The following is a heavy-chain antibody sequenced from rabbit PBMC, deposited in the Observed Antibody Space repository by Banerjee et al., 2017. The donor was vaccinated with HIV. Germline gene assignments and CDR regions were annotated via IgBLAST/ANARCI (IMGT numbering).Heavy chain of an antibody. CDR3: ARDGSGWGANFNL. V-gene: IGHV1S45*01. D-gene: IGHD4-1*01. CDR1: GFDFSSNV. CDR2: IDAGSSGST. J-gene: IGHJ4*01. Sequence: QEQLEESGGDLVKPEGSLTLTCTASGFDFSSNVMCWFRQAPGKGLEWIACIDAGSSGSTYYASWAKGRFTISKTSSTTVTLQMTSLTAADTATYFCARDGSGWGANFNLWGPGTLVTVS.